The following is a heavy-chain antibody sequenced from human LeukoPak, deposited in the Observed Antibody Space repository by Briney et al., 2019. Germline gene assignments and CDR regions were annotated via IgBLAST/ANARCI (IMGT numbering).Heavy chain of an antibody. CDR2: LYYSGNT. D-gene: IGHD2-21*02. Sequence: SETLSLTCTVSGGSISSYYWHWIRQPPGKGLEWIGYLYYSGNTYYNPSLKSRVTMSVDASKNQFSLKLSSVTAADTAVYFCARAAYCGGDCYYYFDYWGQGTLVTVSS. V-gene: IGHV4-59*01. J-gene: IGHJ4*02. CDR3: ARAAYCGGDCYYYFDY. CDR1: GGSISSYY.